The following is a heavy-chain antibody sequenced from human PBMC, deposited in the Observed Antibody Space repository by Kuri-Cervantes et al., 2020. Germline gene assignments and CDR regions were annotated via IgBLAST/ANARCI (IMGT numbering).Heavy chain of an antibody. CDR1: GGSISSYY. D-gene: IGHD3-22*01. CDR2: IYYSGST. J-gene: IGHJ4*02. Sequence: GSLRLSCTVSGGSISSYYWSWIRQPPGKGLEWIGYIYYSGSTNYNPSLKSRVTISVDTSKKQFSLKLSSVTAADTAVYYCASSSGYPTADYWGQGTLVTVSS. V-gene: IGHV4-59*12. CDR3: ASSSGYPTADY.